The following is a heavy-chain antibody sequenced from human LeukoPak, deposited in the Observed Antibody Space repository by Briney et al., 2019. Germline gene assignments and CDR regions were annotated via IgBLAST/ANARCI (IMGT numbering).Heavy chain of an antibody. D-gene: IGHD5-12*01. CDR2: ISGSGGGT. Sequence: GGSLRLSCAASGFTFASYAMTWVRQAPGKGLEWVSSISGSGGGTYYADSVKGRFTTSRDNSKNTLYLQMNSLRAGDTAVYYCASHLRGYTYGVDSWGQGTLVTVSS. CDR3: ASHLRGYTYGVDS. V-gene: IGHV3-23*01. J-gene: IGHJ4*02. CDR1: GFTFASYA.